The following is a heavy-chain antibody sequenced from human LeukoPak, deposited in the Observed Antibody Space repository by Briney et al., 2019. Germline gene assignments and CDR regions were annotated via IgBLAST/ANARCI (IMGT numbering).Heavy chain of an antibody. Sequence: GGSLRLSCAASEFTFSSYSMNWVRQAPGKGLEWVSYITNSGNSKSYADSVKGRFTISRDNAKNSLYLQMNSLRDEDTAVYYCARDLRYYYGMDVWDQGTTVTISS. J-gene: IGHJ6*02. CDR3: ARDLRYYYGMDV. CDR1: EFTFSSYS. V-gene: IGHV3-48*02. CDR2: ITNSGNSK.